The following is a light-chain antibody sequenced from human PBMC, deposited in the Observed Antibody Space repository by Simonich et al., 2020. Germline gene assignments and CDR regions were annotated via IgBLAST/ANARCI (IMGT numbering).Light chain of an antibody. CDR3: QQYGGSPT. J-gene: IGKJ1*01. CDR2: DAS. Sequence: EIVLTQSPATLSLSPGERATLSYRASQSVSSYLAWYQQKPGQAPRLLIYDASNRTNGIPARFSGSGSGTDFTHTISRLEPEDFAVYYCQQYGGSPTFGQGTKVEIK. CDR1: QSVSSY. V-gene: IGKV3-11*01.